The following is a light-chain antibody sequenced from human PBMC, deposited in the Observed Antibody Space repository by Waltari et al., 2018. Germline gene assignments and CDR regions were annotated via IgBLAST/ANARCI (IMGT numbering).Light chain of an antibody. Sequence: EIVMTQSPAVLSVSPGDRVTLSCRASQSVSGKVGWYQQRPGQVPRLVIYETSTRATGIPDRFTGSGSGTVFTLTINSVQSDYFAIYYCLQCDNKWTFGQGTKVEFK. J-gene: IGKJ1*01. CDR2: ETS. V-gene: IGKV3-15*01. CDR1: QSVSGK. CDR3: LQCDNKWT.